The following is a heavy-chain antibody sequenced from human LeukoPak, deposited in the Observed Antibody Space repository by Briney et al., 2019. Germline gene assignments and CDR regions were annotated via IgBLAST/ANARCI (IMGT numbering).Heavy chain of an antibody. CDR2: IYHSGST. Sequence: PSGTLSLTCAVSGGSISSSNWWSWVRQPPGKGLEWIGEIYHSGSTNYNPSLKSRVTISVDKSKNQFSLKLSSVTAADTAVYYCARDHDSSGYSFDYWGQGTLVTVSS. D-gene: IGHD3-22*01. J-gene: IGHJ4*02. V-gene: IGHV4-4*02. CDR1: GGSISSSNW. CDR3: ARDHDSSGYSFDY.